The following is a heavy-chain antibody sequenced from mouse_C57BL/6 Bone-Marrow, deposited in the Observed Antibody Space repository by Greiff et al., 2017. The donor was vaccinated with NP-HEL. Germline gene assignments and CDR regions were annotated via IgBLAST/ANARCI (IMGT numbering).Heavy chain of an antibody. CDR3: ARHWYFDY. CDR2: IHPNSGSP. CDR1: GYTFTSYW. V-gene: IGHV1-64*01. J-gene: IGHJ2*01. Sequence: QVQLQQPGAELVKPGASVQLSCKASGYTFTSYWMHWVKLRPGQGLEWIGMIHPNSGSPTSNEKFKSNAKLTVDKSSSTAYMQLSSLTAEDAAVYYCARHWYFDYWGQGTTLTVSS. D-gene: IGHD4-1*01.